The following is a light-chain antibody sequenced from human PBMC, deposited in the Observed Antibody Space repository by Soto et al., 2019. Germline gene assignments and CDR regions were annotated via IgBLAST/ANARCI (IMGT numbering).Light chain of an antibody. CDR1: QGIGNY. CDR2: AAS. Sequence: DIQMTQSPSSLSTSVGDRVTITCRASQGIGNYLAWYQQKPGKIPKLLIYAASTLHSGVPSRFSGSGSGTDFPLTISSLQPEDVATYYCQRYNSGPRTFGQGTKVEIK. V-gene: IGKV1-27*01. CDR3: QRYNSGPRT. J-gene: IGKJ1*01.